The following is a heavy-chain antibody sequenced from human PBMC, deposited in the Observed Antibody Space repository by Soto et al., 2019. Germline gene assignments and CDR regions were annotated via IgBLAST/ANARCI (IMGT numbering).Heavy chain of an antibody. J-gene: IGHJ6*02. CDR2: ISSSSTI. CDR3: ARGYQKYCTNGVCYYYYYGMDV. D-gene: IGHD2-8*01. Sequence: GSLRLSCAASRFNFSSYSMNWVRQAPGKWLEWVSYISSSSTIYYADSVKGRFTISRDNAKNSLYLQMNSLRDEDTAVYYCARGYQKYCTNGVCYYYYYGMDVWGQGTTAPVSS. CDR1: RFNFSSYS. V-gene: IGHV3-48*02.